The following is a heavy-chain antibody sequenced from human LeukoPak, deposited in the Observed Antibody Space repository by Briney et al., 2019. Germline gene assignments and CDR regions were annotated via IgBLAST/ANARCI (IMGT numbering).Heavy chain of an antibody. Sequence: ASVKVSCKASGYTFTSYGISWVRQAPGQGLEWMGWISAYNGNTNYAQKLQGRVTMTTDTSTSTAYMELRSLRSDDTAMYYCAGPDIVVPAAMGPHDAFDIWGQGTMVTVSS. D-gene: IGHD2-2*01. CDR3: AGPDIVVPAAMGPHDAFDI. CDR1: GYTFTSYG. J-gene: IGHJ3*02. V-gene: IGHV1-18*01. CDR2: ISAYNGNT.